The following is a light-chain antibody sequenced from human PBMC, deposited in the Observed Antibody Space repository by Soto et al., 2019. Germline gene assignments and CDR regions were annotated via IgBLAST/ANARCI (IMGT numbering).Light chain of an antibody. V-gene: IGKV1-39*01. CDR3: QQSFSTPWT. CDR1: QSISNY. Sequence: DIQMTQSPSSLSASVGDRVTSACRASQSISNYLNWYQQKPGKAPNLLIYAASSLQSGVPSRFSGSGSGTDFTLTISSLQPEDFATYYCQQSFSTPWTFGQGTKV. CDR2: AAS. J-gene: IGKJ1*01.